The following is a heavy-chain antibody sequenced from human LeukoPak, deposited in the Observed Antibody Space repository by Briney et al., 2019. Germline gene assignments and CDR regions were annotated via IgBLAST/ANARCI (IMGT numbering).Heavy chain of an antibody. CDR1: GGSFSGYY. V-gene: IGHV4-34*01. J-gene: IGHJ4*02. CDR3: ARGPDYYYDEYYFDY. Sequence: SETLSLTCAVYGGSFSGYYWSWIRQPPGKGLEWIGEINHSGSTNYNPSLKSRVTISVDTSKNQFSLKLSSVTAADTAVYYCARGPDYYYDEYYFDYWGQGTLVTVSS. CDR2: INHSGST. D-gene: IGHD3-22*01.